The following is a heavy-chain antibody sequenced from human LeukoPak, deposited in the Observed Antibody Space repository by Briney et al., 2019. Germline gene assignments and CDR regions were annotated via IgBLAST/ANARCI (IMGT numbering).Heavy chain of an antibody. CDR1: GFTFSSYS. D-gene: IGHD2-15*01. V-gene: IGHV3-21*01. CDR2: ISSSSSYI. Sequence: GGSLRLSCAASGFTFSSYSMNWVRQAPGKGLEWVSSISSSSSYIYYADSVKGRFTISRDNAKNSLYLRMNSLRAEDTAVYYCARSSHENIVVVVAATRYGMDVWGQGTTVTVSS. J-gene: IGHJ6*02. CDR3: ARSSHENIVVVVAATRYGMDV.